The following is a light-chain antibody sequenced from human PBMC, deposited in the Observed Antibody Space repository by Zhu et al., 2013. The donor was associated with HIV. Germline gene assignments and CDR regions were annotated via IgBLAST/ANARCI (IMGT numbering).Light chain of an antibody. CDR1: QGIGDY. Sequence: DIQMTQSPSSLSASVGDRVTITCRASQGIGDYLAWYQQKPGKVPKLLIYSASTLQSGVPSRFSGSRSGTDFTLTISSLQPEDVATYYCQKYKSAPFTFGPGTKVDIK. CDR3: QKYKSAPFT. J-gene: IGKJ3*01. CDR2: SAS. V-gene: IGKV1-27*01.